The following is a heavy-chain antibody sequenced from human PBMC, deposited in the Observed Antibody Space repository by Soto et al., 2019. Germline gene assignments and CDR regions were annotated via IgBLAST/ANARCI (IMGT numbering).Heavy chain of an antibody. D-gene: IGHD1-1*01. J-gene: IGHJ4*02. CDR2: IYHTGST. CDR3: ARATGTLRSRNCDY. CDR1: GGAISTVGHY. Sequence: SETLSLTCSVSGGAISTVGHYWTWIRQPPGKGLEWIGSIYHTGSTYYSKSLRSRLTMSVDTSKSQFSLRLSSVTAADTAVYYCARATGTLRSRNCDYWGQGSLVTVSS. V-gene: IGHV4-31*03.